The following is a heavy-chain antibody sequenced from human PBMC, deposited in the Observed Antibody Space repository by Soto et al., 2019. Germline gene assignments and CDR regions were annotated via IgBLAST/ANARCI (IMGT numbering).Heavy chain of an antibody. Sequence: SETLSLTCAVYGGSFSGYYWSWIRQPPGKGLEWIGEINHSGSTNYNPSLKSRVTISVDTSKNQFSLKLSSVTAADTAVYYCARQLTYYYGSGRIXPLVYWGQGTLVTVS. CDR2: INHSGST. J-gene: IGHJ4*02. D-gene: IGHD3-10*01. CDR1: GGSFSGYY. V-gene: IGHV4-34*01. CDR3: ARQLTYYYGSGRIXPLVY.